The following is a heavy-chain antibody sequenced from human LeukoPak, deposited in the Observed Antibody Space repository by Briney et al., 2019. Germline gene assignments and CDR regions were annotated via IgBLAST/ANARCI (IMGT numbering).Heavy chain of an antibody. Sequence: GGSLRLSCAASGFTFSDYYMSWLRQAPGKGLEWVSYISSSSYTNYADSVKGRFTISRDNAKNSLYLQMNSLRAEDTAVYYCASGITMVRGVNDAFDIWGQGTMVTVSS. V-gene: IGHV3-11*03. CDR2: ISSSSYT. CDR3: ASGITMVRGVNDAFDI. CDR1: GFTFSDYY. D-gene: IGHD3-10*01. J-gene: IGHJ3*02.